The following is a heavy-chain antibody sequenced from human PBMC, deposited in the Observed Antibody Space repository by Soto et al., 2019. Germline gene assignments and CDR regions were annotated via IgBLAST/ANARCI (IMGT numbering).Heavy chain of an antibody. CDR2: ISAYNGNT. D-gene: IGHD4-17*01. Sequence: VKVSCKASGYTFTSYGISWVRQAPGQGLEWMGWISAYNGNTNYAQKLQGRVTMTTDTSTSTAYMELRSLRSDDTAVYYCARDSIIEYGDYFNYWGQGTLVTVS. CDR3: ARDSIIEYGDYFNY. CDR1: GYTFTSYG. J-gene: IGHJ4*02. V-gene: IGHV1-18*01.